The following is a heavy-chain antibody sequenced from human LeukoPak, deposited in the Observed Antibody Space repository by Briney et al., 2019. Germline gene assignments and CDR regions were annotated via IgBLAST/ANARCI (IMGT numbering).Heavy chain of an antibody. CDR2: IYYSGYT. CDR1: GGSISSYY. D-gene: IGHD3-10*01. CDR3: ARTTMVRGTYYMDV. V-gene: IGHV4-59*01. J-gene: IGHJ6*03. Sequence: SETLSLTCTVSGGSISSYYWSWSRQPPGKVLEWIGYIYYSGYTNYNPSLKSRVTISVDTSKNQFSLKLSSVTAADTAVYYCARTTMVRGTYYMDVWGKGTTVTISS.